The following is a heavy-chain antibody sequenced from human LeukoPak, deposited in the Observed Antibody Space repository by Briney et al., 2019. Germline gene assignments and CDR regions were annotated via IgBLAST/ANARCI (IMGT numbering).Heavy chain of an antibody. CDR2: IIPIFGTA. Sequence: GASVKVSCKASGGTLSNYSISWVRQAPGQGLEWMGGIIPIFGTANYAQKFQGRVTITADESTSTAYMELSSLRSEDTAVYYCARGRDGYNFRLIQTYYYGMDVWGQGTTVTVSS. V-gene: IGHV1-69*13. D-gene: IGHD5-24*01. CDR3: ARGRDGYNFRLIQTYYYGMDV. CDR1: GGTLSNYS. J-gene: IGHJ6*02.